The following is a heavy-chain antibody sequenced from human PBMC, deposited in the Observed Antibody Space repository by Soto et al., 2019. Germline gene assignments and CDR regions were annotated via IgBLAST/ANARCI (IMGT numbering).Heavy chain of an antibody. CDR1: GGTFSSYA. Sequence: QVQLVQSGAEVTKPGSSVKVSCKASGGTFSSYAISWVRQAPGQGLEGMGGFIPMFNRPHSAREFQGRVTVTADESTSTAYMDLSSLRSEDTAVYYCAQGQCHHVSNYYDSLYVWGQRTTVTVSS. V-gene: IGHV1-69*01. D-gene: IGHD6-19*01. J-gene: IGHJ6*02. CDR2: FIPMFNRP. CDR3: AQGQCHHVSNYYDSLYV.